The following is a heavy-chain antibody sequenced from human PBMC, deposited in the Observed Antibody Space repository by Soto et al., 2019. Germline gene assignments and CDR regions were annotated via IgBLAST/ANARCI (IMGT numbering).Heavy chain of an antibody. CDR1: GYTFTSYY. CDR3: ARDSLYCSGGSCPEWGMNWFDP. CDR2: INPSGGST. J-gene: IGHJ5*02. D-gene: IGHD2-15*01. V-gene: IGHV1-46*01. Sequence: ASVKVSCKASGYTFTSYYMHWVRQAPGQGLEWMGIINPSGGSTSYAQKFQGRVTMTRDTSTSTVYMELSSLRSEDTAVYYYARDSLYCSGGSCPEWGMNWFDPWGQGTLVTVSS.